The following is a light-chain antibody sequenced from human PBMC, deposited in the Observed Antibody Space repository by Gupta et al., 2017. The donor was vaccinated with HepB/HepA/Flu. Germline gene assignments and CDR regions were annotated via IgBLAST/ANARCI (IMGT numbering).Light chain of an antibody. Sequence: DIVMTQSPDSLAVSLGERATINCKSSQSVLYSSNNNNRLAWYQQKPGQPPKLLIYWASTRESGVPDRFSGSGSGTDFTLTIDSLQAEDVAIYYCQQYYSTPHTFGGGTKVQIK. CDR1: QSVLYSSNNNNR. V-gene: IGKV4-1*01. CDR2: WAS. J-gene: IGKJ4*01. CDR3: QQYYSTPHT.